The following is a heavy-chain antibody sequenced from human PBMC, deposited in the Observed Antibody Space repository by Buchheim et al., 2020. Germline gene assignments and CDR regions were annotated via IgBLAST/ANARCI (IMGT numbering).Heavy chain of an antibody. D-gene: IGHD5-18*01. V-gene: IGHV3-48*01. CDR2: ISSSSTI. CDR3: ARRSGGYSYGFRARLYYFDY. CDR1: GFTFSSYS. Sequence: EVQLVESGGGLVQPGGSLRLSCAASGFTFSSYSMNWVRQAPGKGLEWVSYISSSSTIYYSDSVKGRFTISRVKAQNSQYLQMNSLRAEDTAVYYCARRSGGYSYGFRARLYYFDYWGQGTL. J-gene: IGHJ4*02.